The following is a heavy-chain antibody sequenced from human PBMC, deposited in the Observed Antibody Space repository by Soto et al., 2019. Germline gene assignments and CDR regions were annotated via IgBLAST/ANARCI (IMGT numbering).Heavy chain of an antibody. CDR2: ISSSSSTI. Sequence: EVQLVESGGGLVQPGGSLRLSCAASGFTFSSYSMNWVRQAPGKGLEWVSYISSSSSTIYYADSVKGRFTISRDNAKNSLYLQMNSLRDEDMAVYYCARPEYSSSSYGMDVWGQGTTVTVSS. V-gene: IGHV3-48*02. CDR3: ARPEYSSSSYGMDV. D-gene: IGHD6-6*01. J-gene: IGHJ6*02. CDR1: GFTFSSYS.